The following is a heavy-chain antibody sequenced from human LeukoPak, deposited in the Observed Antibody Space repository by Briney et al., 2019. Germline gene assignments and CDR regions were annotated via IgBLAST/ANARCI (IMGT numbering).Heavy chain of an antibody. V-gene: IGHV4-59*01. Sequence: PSETLSLTCTVSGGSISSNYWSWIRQPPGTGLEWIGYIYYSGSTNYNPSLKSRVTISVDTSKNQFSLKLSSVTAADTAVYYCARASGSYGERFHYWGQGTLVTVSS. J-gene: IGHJ4*02. CDR3: ARASGSYGERFHY. CDR2: IYYSGST. D-gene: IGHD1-26*01. CDR1: GGSISSNY.